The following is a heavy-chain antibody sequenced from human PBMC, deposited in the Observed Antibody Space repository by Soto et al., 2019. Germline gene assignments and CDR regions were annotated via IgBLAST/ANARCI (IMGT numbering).Heavy chain of an antibody. V-gene: IGHV4-59*11. J-gene: IGHJ4*02. D-gene: IGHD3-3*01. CDR2: IYYNGST. CDR1: GGSISNHY. CDR3: ARATYYDFWSGYPTRFDY. Sequence: PSETLSLTCTVSGGSISNHYWSWIRQPPGKGLEWIGYIYYNGSTNYNPPLKSRVTMSVDTSKNQFSLKLSSVTAADTAVYYCARATYYDFWSGYPTRFDYWGQGTLVTVSS.